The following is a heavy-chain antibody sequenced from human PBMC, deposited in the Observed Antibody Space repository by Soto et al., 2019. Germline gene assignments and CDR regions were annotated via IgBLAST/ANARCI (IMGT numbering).Heavy chain of an antibody. CDR3: AREASSSSAEYFQH. CDR1: GGSFSGYY. D-gene: IGHD6-6*01. CDR2: INHSGST. Sequence: SETLSLTCAVYGGSFSGYYWSWIRQPPGKGLEWIGEINHSGSTNYNPSLKSRVTISVDTSKNQFSLKLSSVTAADTAVYYWAREASSSSAEYFQHWGQGTLVTVSS. J-gene: IGHJ1*01. V-gene: IGHV4-34*01.